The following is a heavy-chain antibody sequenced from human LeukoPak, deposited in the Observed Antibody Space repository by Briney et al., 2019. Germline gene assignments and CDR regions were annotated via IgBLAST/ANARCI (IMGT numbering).Heavy chain of an antibody. CDR2: IYYIGST. V-gene: IGHV4-59*12. D-gene: IGHD3-22*01. CDR3: ARDSYYYDSSGYYYFDY. CDR1: GGSISSYY. Sequence: PSETLSLTCTVSGGSISSYYWSWIRQPPGKGLEWIGYIYYIGSTYYNPSLKSRVTISVDTSKNQFSLKLSSVTAADTAVYYCARDSYYYDSSGYYYFDYWGQGTLVTVSS. J-gene: IGHJ4*02.